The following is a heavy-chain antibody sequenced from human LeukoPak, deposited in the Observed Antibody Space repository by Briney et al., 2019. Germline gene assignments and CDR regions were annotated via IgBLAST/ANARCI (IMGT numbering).Heavy chain of an antibody. CDR1: GGSFSGYY. J-gene: IGHJ2*01. CDR3: ARELRYCSGGSCYHYWYFDL. CDR2: INHSGST. D-gene: IGHD2-15*01. Sequence: SETLSLTCAVYGGSFSGYYWSWIRQPPGKGLEWIGEINHSGSTNYNPSLKSRVTISVDTSKNQFSLKLSSVTAADTAVYYCARELRYCSGGSCYHYWYFDLWGRGTLVTVSS. V-gene: IGHV4-34*01.